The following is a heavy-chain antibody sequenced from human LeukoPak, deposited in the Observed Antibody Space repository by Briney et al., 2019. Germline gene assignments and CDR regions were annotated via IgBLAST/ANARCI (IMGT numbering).Heavy chain of an antibody. J-gene: IGHJ4*02. CDR3: ARTTYYYDSSGYWVY. CDR2: IKQDGSEK. CDR1: GFTFSSYW. Sequence: PGGSLRLSCAASGFTFSSYWMSWVRQAPGKGLEWVANIKQDGSEKYYVDSVKGRFTISRDNAKNSLYLQMNSLRAEDTAVYYCARTTYYYDSSGYWVYWGRGTLVTVSS. V-gene: IGHV3-7*01. D-gene: IGHD3-22*01.